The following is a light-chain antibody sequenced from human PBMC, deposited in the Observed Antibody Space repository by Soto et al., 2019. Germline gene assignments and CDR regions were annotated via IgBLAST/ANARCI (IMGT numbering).Light chain of an antibody. Sequence: EIVLTQSPGTLSVSLGERATLSCRASQSFSSTYLAWYQQKPGQAPRLLVYGASSRATGIPDRFSGFGSGTDFTLTISRLEPEDFAVYFCQQYGSSPITFGQGTRLEI. CDR1: QSFSSTY. CDR2: GAS. J-gene: IGKJ5*01. CDR3: QQYGSSPIT. V-gene: IGKV3-20*01.